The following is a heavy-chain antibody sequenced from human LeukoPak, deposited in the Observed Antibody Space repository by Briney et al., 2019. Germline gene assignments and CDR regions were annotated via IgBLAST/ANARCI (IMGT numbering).Heavy chain of an antibody. D-gene: IGHD3-22*01. CDR1: GFTFSSYS. J-gene: IGHJ4*02. CDR3: ASHPRYYYDSSGAY. Sequence: GGSLRLSCAASGFTFSSYSMNWVRRAPGKGLEWVSYISSSSSTIYYADSVKGRFTISRDNAKNSLYLQMNSLRAEDTAVYYCASHPRYYYDSSGAYWGQGTLVTVSS. V-gene: IGHV3-48*01. CDR2: ISSSSSTI.